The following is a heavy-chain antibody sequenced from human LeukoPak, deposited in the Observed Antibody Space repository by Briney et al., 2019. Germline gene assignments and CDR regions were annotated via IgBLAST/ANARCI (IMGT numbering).Heavy chain of an antibody. CDR1: GVSFSGYY. J-gene: IGHJ6*04. Sequence: SETLSLTCAVYGVSFSGYYWSWIRQPPGKGLEWIGRIYTSGSTNYNPSLKSRVTISVDTSKNQFSLKLSSVTAADTAVYYCARDQRSPGLDVWGKGTTVTVSS. V-gene: IGHV4-59*10. CDR2: IYTSGST. CDR3: ARDQRSPGLDV.